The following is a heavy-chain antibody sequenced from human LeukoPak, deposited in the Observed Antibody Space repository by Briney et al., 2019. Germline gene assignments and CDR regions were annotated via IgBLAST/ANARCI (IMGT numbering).Heavy chain of an antibody. CDR2: ISSSSSII. D-gene: IGHD6-19*01. CDR1: GFSFSSYG. J-gene: IGHJ4*01. Sequence: GGSLRLSCAASGFSFSSYGMNWVRQAPGKGLEWVSYISSSSSIIYYADSAKGRFTISRDNAKNSLYLQMNSLRAEDTAIYYCAKSRGIYDNSGWRTFDYWGQGTLVTVSS. CDR3: AKSRGIYDNSGWRTFDY. V-gene: IGHV3-48*04.